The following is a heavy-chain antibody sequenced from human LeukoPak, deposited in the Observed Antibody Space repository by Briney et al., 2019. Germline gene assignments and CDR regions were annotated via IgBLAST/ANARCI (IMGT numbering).Heavy chain of an antibody. D-gene: IGHD6-13*01. J-gene: IGHJ4*02. Sequence: GGSLRLSCAASRFTFSSYAMSWVRQAPGKGLEWVSGISGSGDTTYYADSVRGRFTISRDNSKNTLYLQMNSLRAEDTAVYCCAKSAGAAVTDYFDYWGQGTLVTVSS. CDR2: ISGSGDTT. CDR3: AKSAGAAVTDYFDY. V-gene: IGHV3-23*01. CDR1: RFTFSSYA.